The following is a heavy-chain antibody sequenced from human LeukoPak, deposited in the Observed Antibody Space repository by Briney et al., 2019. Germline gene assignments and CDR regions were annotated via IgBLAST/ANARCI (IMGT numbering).Heavy chain of an antibody. CDR2: INWNGGST. Sequence: VGSLRLSCAASGFTFDDYGTSWVRQAPGKGLEWVSGINWNGGSTGYADSVKGRFTISRDNAKNSLYLQMNSLRAEDTALYYCARRIPYDYMDVWGKGTTVTVSS. CDR1: GFTFDDYG. J-gene: IGHJ6*03. V-gene: IGHV3-20*04. CDR3: ARRIPYDYMDV.